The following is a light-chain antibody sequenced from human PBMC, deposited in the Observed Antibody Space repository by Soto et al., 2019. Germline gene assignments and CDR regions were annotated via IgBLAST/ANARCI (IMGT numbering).Light chain of an antibody. V-gene: IGLV2-14*01. CDR1: SSDVGGYNY. J-gene: IGLJ3*02. Sequence: QSALTQPASVSGSPGQSITISCTGTSSDVGGYNYVSWYQQHPGKAPKLMIYEVSNRPSGVSNRFSGSKSGNTASLTISGLRSEDGADYYCAAWDDRLSGPVFGGGTKLTVL. CDR2: EVS. CDR3: AAWDDRLSGPV.